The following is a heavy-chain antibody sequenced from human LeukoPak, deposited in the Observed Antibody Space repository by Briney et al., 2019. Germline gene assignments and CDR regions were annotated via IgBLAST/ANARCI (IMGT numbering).Heavy chain of an antibody. J-gene: IGHJ4*02. V-gene: IGHV4-34*01. CDR3: ARQEYSYGPVDY. D-gene: IGHD5-18*01. CDR2: INHTGTT. CDR1: GASFNTYY. Sequence: SETLSLTCAVYGASFNTYYWNWIRQSPGKGLEWIGEINHTGTTNYNPSLKSRVTISVDTSKNQFSLKVSSVTAADTAVYYCARQEYSYGPVDYWGQGTLVTVSS.